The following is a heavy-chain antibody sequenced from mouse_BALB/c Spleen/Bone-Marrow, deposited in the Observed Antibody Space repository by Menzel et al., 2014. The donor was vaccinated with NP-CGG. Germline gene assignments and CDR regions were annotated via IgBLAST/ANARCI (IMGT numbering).Heavy chain of an antibody. J-gene: IGHJ2*01. Sequence: VQLKESGAELVKPGASVKLSCTTSGFNIKDTYMHWVKLRPGQGLEWIGRIVPANGNTKYAPKFQGKATITADTSSNTAYLQLSSLTSEDTAVYFCASYDYGYYFDYWGQGTTLTVSS. D-gene: IGHD2-4*01. V-gene: IGHV14-3*02. CDR3: ASYDYGYYFDY. CDR2: IVPANGNT. CDR1: GFNIKDTY.